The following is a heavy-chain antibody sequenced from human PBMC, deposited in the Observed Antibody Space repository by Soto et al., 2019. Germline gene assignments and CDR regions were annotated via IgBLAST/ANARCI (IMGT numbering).Heavy chain of an antibody. CDR1: GGSFSGYY. D-gene: IGHD1-1*01. CDR3: ARDTTAGRFAY. V-gene: IGHV4-34*01. Sequence: QVQLQQWGAGLLKPSETLSLTCAVYGGSFSGYYWTWIRQPPGTGLEWTGEINHSGSTNYNPSLKSRVTLSVDTCKYQFPLKPTSVTAAATAVYYCARDTTAGRFAYWGQGTLVTASS. CDR2: INHSGST. J-gene: IGHJ4*02.